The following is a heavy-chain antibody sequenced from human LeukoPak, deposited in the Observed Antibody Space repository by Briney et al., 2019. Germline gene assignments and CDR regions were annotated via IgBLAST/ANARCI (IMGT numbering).Heavy chain of an antibody. D-gene: IGHD5-18*01. J-gene: IGHJ1*01. V-gene: IGHV3-23*01. CDR3: AKDPSVTLSGYFQH. Sequence: PGGSLRLSCAVSGFTFSSYAMRWVRQAPGKGLQWVLSISGSGVSTYSPDSVKGRFTISRDNSKNTLYLQLNSLRAEDTAVYYCAKDPSVTLSGYFQHWGQGTPVTVSS. CDR1: GFTFSSYA. CDR2: ISGSGVST.